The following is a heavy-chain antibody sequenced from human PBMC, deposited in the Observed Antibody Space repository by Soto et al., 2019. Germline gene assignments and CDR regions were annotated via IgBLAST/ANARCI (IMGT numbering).Heavy chain of an antibody. Sequence: GGSRRLSWAASGFTFSSYAMSWVRQAPGKGLEWVSAISGSGGSTYYADSVKGRFTISRDNSKNTLYLQMNSLRAEDTAVYYCAKERGPNNWFDPWGQGTLVTVSS. V-gene: IGHV3-23*01. CDR1: GFTFSSYA. J-gene: IGHJ5*02. CDR3: AKERGPNNWFDP. CDR2: ISGSGGST.